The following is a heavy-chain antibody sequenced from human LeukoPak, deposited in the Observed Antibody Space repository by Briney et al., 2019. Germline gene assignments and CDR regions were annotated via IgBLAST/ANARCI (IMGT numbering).Heavy chain of an antibody. D-gene: IGHD5-12*01. CDR1: GYTFTGYY. V-gene: IGHV1-2*02. CDR2: INPNSGGT. CDR3: ARDDGGRGYSGYDPGGAFDY. J-gene: IGHJ4*02. Sequence: ASVKVSCKASGYTFTGYYMHWVRQAPGQGLEWMGWINPNSGGTNYAQKFQGRVTMTRDTSISTAYMELRSLRSDDTAVYYCARDDGGRGYSGYDPGGAFDYWGQGTLVTVSS.